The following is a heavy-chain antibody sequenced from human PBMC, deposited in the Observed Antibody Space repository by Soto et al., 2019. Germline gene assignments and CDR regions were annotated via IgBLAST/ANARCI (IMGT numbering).Heavy chain of an antibody. CDR3: GRGQSTFDP. V-gene: IGHV1-3*04. CDR1: GYTFTNYA. J-gene: IGHJ5*02. CDR2: INTGNGDT. Sequence: QIQLVQSGAEMKKPGASVKVSCKASGYTFTNYAMHWVRQAPGQRLGWIGRINTGNGDTIYSQNFQGRVTITRDTSASTVYLELSSLRFEDTAVYYCGRGQSTFDPWGQGTLVTVSS.